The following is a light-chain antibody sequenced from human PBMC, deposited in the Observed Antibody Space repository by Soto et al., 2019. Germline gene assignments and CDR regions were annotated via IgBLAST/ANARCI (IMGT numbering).Light chain of an antibody. J-gene: IGKJ1*01. Sequence: DIQMTQSPSSLSASVGDRVTIACRASQNISTSLNWYQQKPGEAPNLLIYGASSFQSGVPSRFSGSGSGTDFTLTIRSLQPEDFAAYSCQQSYNSPETFGRGTKVDIK. CDR3: QQSYNSPET. CDR2: GAS. V-gene: IGKV1-39*01. CDR1: QNISTS.